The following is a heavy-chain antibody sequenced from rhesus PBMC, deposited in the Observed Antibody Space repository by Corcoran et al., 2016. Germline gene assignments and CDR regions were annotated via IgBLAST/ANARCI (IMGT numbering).Heavy chain of an antibody. V-gene: IGHV3-119*01. J-gene: IGHJ4*01. CDR3: AAAIAAAGTGIDY. CDR2: ISSDGRST. Sequence: EVQLVESGGGLVQPGGSLRLSCAASGFTFSSYWMYWVRQAPGKGLEGVSRISSDGRSTSYADSVKGRFTISRENAKNSLYLQMNSLRAEDTAVYYCAAAIAAAGTGIDYWGQGVLVTVSS. D-gene: IGHD6-25*01. CDR1: GFTFSSYW.